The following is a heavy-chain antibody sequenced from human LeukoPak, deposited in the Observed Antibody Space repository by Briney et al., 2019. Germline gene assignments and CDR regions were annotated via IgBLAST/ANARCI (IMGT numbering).Heavy chain of an antibody. CDR2: IYSSGST. J-gene: IGHJ4*02. CDR3: ARNLGGSRWVFDY. CDR1: GGSVSSDSYF. V-gene: IGHV4-61*01. Sequence: SETLSLTCSVSGGSVSSDSYFWNWVRRPPGKGLEWIGYIYSSGSTNYNRSLKSRVTISLDTSKNQFSLKLSSVTAADTAVYYCARNLGGSRWVFDYWGQGTLVTVSS. D-gene: IGHD6-13*01.